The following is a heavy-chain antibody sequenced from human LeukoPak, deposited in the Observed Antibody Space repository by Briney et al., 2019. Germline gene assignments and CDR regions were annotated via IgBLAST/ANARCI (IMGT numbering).Heavy chain of an antibody. J-gene: IGHJ3*02. D-gene: IGHD5-18*01. CDR2: IYYSGST. CDR3: ARDRGAAAMVTDDAFDI. CDR1: GGSISSYY. Sequence: PSETLSLTCTVSGGSISSYYWSWIRQPPGKGLEWIGFIYYSGSTNYNPSLRTRVTISVDTSKNQFSLKLSSVTAADTAVYYCARDRGAAAMVTDDAFDIWGQGTMVTVSS. V-gene: IGHV4-59*01.